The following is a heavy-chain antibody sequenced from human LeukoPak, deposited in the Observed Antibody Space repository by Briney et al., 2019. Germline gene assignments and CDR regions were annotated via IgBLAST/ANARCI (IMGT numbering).Heavy chain of an antibody. CDR3: ARELETPDYGGNSDY. CDR1: GFTFSSYW. Sequence: GGSLRLSCAASGFTFSSYWMSWVRQAPGKGLEWVANIKQDGSEKYYVDSVEGRFTISRDNAKNSLYLQMNSLRAEDTAVYYCARELETPDYGGNSDYWGQGTLVTVSS. CDR2: IKQDGSEK. V-gene: IGHV3-7*01. J-gene: IGHJ4*02. D-gene: IGHD4-23*01.